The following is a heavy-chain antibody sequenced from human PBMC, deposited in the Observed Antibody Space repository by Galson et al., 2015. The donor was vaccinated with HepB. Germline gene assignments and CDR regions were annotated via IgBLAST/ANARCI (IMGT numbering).Heavy chain of an antibody. CDR2: ISTSSSYI. J-gene: IGHJ5*02. Sequence: SLRLSCAASGFTFSNYNMNWVRQAPGKGLEWLASISTSSSYIYYSHSVKGRFTISRDNAKTSLYLQMNSLKTEDTAVYYCVRGAEGDFWSGMKINWFDTWGQGTLVTVSS. V-gene: IGHV3-21*01. CDR1: GFTFSNYN. CDR3: VRGAEGDFWSGMKINWFDT. D-gene: IGHD3-3*01.